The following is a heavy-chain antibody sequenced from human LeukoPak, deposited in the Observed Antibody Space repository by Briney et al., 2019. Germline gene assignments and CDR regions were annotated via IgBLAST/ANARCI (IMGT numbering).Heavy chain of an antibody. Sequence: GGSLRLSCSASGPTVSTNYLTWVRQAPGKGLEWVSVIYSGGNTYYADSVKGRFTISRDNSKNTLYLQMNSLRADDTAVYYRTRGPVGGFDAWGQGTLVTVSS. CDR3: TRGPVGGFDA. CDR1: GPTVSTNY. CDR2: IYSGGNT. V-gene: IGHV3-53*01. D-gene: IGHD1-26*01. J-gene: IGHJ5*02.